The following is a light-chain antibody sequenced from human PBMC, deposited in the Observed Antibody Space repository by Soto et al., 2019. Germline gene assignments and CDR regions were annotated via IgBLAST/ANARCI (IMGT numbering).Light chain of an antibody. Sequence: QSVLTQPASVSGSPGQSITISCTGTSSDVGGYNYVSWYQQHPGKAPKLIIYEVSNRPSGVSNRFSGSKSGNTASLTISGLQAEDEADYYCESYTSKSTGVFGTGTQLTVL. V-gene: IGLV2-14*01. CDR1: SSDVGGYNY. CDR2: EVS. CDR3: ESYTSKSTGV. J-gene: IGLJ1*01.